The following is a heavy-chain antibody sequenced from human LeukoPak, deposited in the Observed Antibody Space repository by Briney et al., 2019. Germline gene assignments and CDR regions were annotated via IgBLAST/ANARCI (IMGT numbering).Heavy chain of an antibody. CDR3: ARVGYDSSGYYLWWFDP. CDR2: IYTSGST. D-gene: IGHD3-22*01. Sequence: NPLETLSLTCTVSGGSISSYYWSWIRQPAGRGLEWIGRIYTSGSTNYNPSLKSRVTMSVDTSKNQFSLKLSSVTAADTAVYYCARVGYDSSGYYLWWFDPWGQGTLVTVSS. CDR1: GGSISSYY. J-gene: IGHJ5*02. V-gene: IGHV4-4*07.